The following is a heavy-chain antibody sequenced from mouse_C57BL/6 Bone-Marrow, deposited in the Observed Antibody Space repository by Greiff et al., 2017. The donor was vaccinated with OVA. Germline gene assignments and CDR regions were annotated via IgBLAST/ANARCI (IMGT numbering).Heavy chain of an antibody. CDR1: GYTFPSYW. D-gene: IGHD2-3*01. J-gene: IGHJ4*01. CDR2: IDPSDSYT. CDR3: ARWGWLLAMDY. Sequence: QLQQPGAELVRPGTSVKLSCKASGYTFPSYWMHWVKQRPGQGLEWIGVIDPSDSYTNYNQKFKGKATLTVDTSSSTAYMQLSSLTSEDSAVYYCARWGWLLAMDYWGQGTSVTVSS. V-gene: IGHV1-59*01.